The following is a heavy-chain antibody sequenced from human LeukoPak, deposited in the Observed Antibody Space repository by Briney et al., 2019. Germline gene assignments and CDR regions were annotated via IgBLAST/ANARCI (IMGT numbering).Heavy chain of an antibody. CDR2: IYNSESI. V-gene: IGHV4-39*07. CDR1: GGSINSVSYY. Sequence: PSETLSLTCTVSGGSINSVSYYWVWIRQPPGKGLEWIGSIYNSESIYSKPSLRSRVTISLDTSKNQFSLKLSSVTAADTALYFCARGRLSVGAFDIWGLGTTVTVSS. CDR3: ARGRLSVGAFDI. J-gene: IGHJ3*02. D-gene: IGHD1-26*01.